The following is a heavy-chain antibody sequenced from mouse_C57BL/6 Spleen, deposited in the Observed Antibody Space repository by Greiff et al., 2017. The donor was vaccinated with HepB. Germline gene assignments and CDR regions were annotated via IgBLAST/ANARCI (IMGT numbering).Heavy chain of an antibody. CDR2: IYPGDGDT. V-gene: IGHV1-80*01. Sequence: VQLQESGAELVKPGASVKISCKASGYAFSSYWMNWVKQRPGKGLEWIGQIYPGDGDTNYNGKFKGKATLTADKSSSTAYMQLSSLTSEDSAVYFCARGGFITTVVEDYAMDYWGQGTSVTVSS. CDR1: GYAFSSYW. J-gene: IGHJ4*01. D-gene: IGHD1-1*01. CDR3: ARGGFITTVVEDYAMDY.